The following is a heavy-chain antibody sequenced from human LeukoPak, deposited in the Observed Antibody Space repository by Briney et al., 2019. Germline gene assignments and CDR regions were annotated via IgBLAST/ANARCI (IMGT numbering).Heavy chain of an antibody. V-gene: IGHV1-69*01. CDR3: ARDHELGYCSGGSCYSGSFDY. CDR1: GGTLSSYA. CDR2: IIPIFGTA. J-gene: IGHJ4*02. D-gene: IGHD2-15*01. Sequence: SSVKVSCKASGGTLSSYAISWVRQAPGQGLEWMGGIIPIFGTANYAQKFQGRVTITADESTSTAYMELSSLRSEDTAVYYRARDHELGYCSGGSCYSGSFDYWGQGTLVSVSS.